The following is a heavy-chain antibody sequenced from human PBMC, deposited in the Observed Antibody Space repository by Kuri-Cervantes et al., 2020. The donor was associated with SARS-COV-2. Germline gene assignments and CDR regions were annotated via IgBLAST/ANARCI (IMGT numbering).Heavy chain of an antibody. J-gene: IGHJ4*02. CDR1: RGSINSHGSITSNF. Sequence: SETLSLTCSVSRGSINSHGSITSNFWTWIRQPPGRGLEWIGDVHSSGSTNYNPSLESRVTISTDTSKNQFSLRLNSVTAADTAVYYCARDRLGRYYFDYWGQGTLVTVSS. V-gene: IGHV4-61*08. CDR2: VHSSGST. CDR3: ARDRLGRYYFDY. D-gene: IGHD7-27*01.